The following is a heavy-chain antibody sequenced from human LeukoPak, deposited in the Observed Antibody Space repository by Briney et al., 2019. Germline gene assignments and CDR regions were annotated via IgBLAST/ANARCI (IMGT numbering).Heavy chain of an antibody. V-gene: IGHV3-23*01. CDR1: GFTFSSYA. CDR2: ISDSGGSK. Sequence: GGSLRLSCAASGFTFSSYAMSWVRQAPGKGLEWGAAISDSGGSKYYAHPVKGRFTIPPDHPKNPLYLQMTTLRPDDTAVYYCARTILRYFYWLPPGAFDIWGQGTMVAVSS. CDR3: ARTILRYFYWLPPGAFDI. J-gene: IGHJ3*02. D-gene: IGHD3-9*01.